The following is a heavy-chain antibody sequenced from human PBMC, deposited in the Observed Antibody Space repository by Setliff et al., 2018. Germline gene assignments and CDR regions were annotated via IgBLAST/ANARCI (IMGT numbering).Heavy chain of an antibody. CDR3: ARAGGGHIVVATFDFDI. CDR2: SSSTGRYT. Sequence: GGSLRLSCVGSGFNFDEFAMHWVRQAPGKGLEWVSSSSSTGRYTFYADSVKGRFTVSKDNAKKSLYLEMNSLRAEDTAVYYCARAGGGHIVVATFDFDIWGQGTKVTVSS. J-gene: IGHJ3*02. V-gene: IGHV3-21*01. CDR1: GFNFDEFA. D-gene: IGHD2-21*01.